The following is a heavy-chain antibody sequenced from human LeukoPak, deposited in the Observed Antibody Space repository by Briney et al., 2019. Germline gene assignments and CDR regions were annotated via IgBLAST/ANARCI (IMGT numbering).Heavy chain of an antibody. CDR1: GYTFTGYY. Sequence: ASVKVSCKASGYTFTGYYMHWVRQAPGQGLEWMGWINPNSGGTNYAQKFQGRVTMTRDTSISTAYMELSRLRSDDTAVYYCARVEVVTRSFDYWGQGTLVTVSS. J-gene: IGHJ4*02. D-gene: IGHD4-23*01. CDR3: ARVEVVTRSFDY. V-gene: IGHV1-2*02. CDR2: INPNSGGT.